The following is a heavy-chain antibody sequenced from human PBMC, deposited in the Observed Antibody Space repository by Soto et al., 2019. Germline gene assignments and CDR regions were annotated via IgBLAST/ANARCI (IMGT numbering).Heavy chain of an antibody. D-gene: IGHD1-26*01. CDR3: VRDRGLARISGGGMDH. CDR2: INYGASTT. CDR1: GFTFRNYE. Sequence: EVQLVESGGGLVQPGGSLRLSCAASGFTFRNYEMNWVRQAPGKGLEWLAYINYGASTTHYADSVKGRFTISRDDAKNSLYLQMNSLRADDTAVYYCVRDRGLARISGGGMDHWGQGTLVTVSS. V-gene: IGHV3-48*03. J-gene: IGHJ4*02.